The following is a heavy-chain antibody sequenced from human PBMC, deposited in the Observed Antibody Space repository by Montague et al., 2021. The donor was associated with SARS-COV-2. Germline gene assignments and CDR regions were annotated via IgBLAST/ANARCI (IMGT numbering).Heavy chain of an antibody. CDR3: ANQLVGLYGMDD. CDR2: ISYDGSNK. J-gene: IGHJ6*02. CDR1: GFTFSSYA. Sequence: SLRLSCAASGFTFSSYAMHWVRQAPGKGLEWVAVISYDGSNKYYADSVKGRFTISRDNSKNTLYLQMNSLRAEDTAVYYCANQLVGLYGMDDWGQGTTVTVSS. D-gene: IGHD2-21*01. V-gene: IGHV3-30*04.